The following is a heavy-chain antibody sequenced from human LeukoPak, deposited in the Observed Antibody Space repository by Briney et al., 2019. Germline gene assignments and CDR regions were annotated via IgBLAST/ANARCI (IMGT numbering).Heavy chain of an antibody. V-gene: IGHV1-46*01. Sequence: GASVKVSCKASGYTFTSYYMHWVRQAPGQGLEWMGIINPSGGSTSYAQKFQGRVTMTRDTSTSTVYMELSSLRSEDTAVYYCARGGMVRGVSYYGMDVWGQGTTVTVSS. CDR1: GYTFTSYY. CDR2: INPSGGST. D-gene: IGHD3-10*01. CDR3: ARGGMVRGVSYYGMDV. J-gene: IGHJ6*02.